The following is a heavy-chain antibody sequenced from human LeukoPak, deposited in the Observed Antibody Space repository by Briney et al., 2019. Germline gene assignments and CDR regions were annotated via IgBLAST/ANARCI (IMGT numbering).Heavy chain of an antibody. CDR1: GGSFSGYY. CDR2: INHRGST. CDR3: ASVDTAYAFDI. V-gene: IGHV4-34*01. J-gene: IGHJ3*02. Sequence: PSETLSLTCAVYGGSFSGYYWSWIRQPPGKGLEWIGEINHRGSTNYNPSLKSRVTISVDTSKNQFSLKLSSVTAADTAVYYCASVDTAYAFDIWGQGTMVTVSS. D-gene: IGHD5-18*01.